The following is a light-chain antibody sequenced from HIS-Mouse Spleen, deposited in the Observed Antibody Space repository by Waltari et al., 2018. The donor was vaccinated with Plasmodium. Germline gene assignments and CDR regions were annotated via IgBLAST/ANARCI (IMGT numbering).Light chain of an antibody. V-gene: IGLV3-9*01. CDR1: NIGSKN. J-gene: IGLJ2*01. CDR2: RYS. CDR3: QVWDSSTANVV. Sequence: SYELTQPLSVSVALGQTARITCGGNNIGSKNVHWYQQEPGQAPVLVNYRYSNLPSGIPERFSGATSGNTATLTISRAQAGEEADYYCQVWDSSTANVVFGGGTKLTVL.